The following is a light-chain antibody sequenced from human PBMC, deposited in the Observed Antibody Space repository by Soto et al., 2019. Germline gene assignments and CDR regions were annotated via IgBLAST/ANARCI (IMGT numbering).Light chain of an antibody. V-gene: IGKV3-20*01. CDR2: GAS. J-gene: IGKJ2*01. CDR1: QSVTSSY. CDR3: QQYGSSPMYA. Sequence: EIVLTQSPGTLSLSPGERATLSCRASQSVTSSYIAWYQQKPGQAPRLLMFGASGRATGIPDRFSGSESGTDFTLTISRLEPEDFAVYYCQQYGSSPMYAFGQGTKVEIK.